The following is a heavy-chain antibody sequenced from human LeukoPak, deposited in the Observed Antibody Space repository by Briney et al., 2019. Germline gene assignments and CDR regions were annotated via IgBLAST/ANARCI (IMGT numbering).Heavy chain of an antibody. CDR2: IYYSGST. Sequence: SETLSLTCTVSGGSISSYYWSWVRQPPGKGLEWIGYIYYSGSTNYNPSLKSRVTISVDTSKNQFSLKLSSVTAADTAVYYCARVYCSSTSCYEDYWGQGTLVTASS. J-gene: IGHJ4*02. CDR3: ARVYCSSTSCYEDY. V-gene: IGHV4-59*01. CDR1: GGSISSYY. D-gene: IGHD2-2*01.